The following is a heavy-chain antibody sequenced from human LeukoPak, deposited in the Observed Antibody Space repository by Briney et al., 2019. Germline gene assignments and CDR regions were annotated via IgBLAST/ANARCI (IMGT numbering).Heavy chain of an antibody. CDR2: INPNSGGT. CDR1: GYTFTGYY. Sequence: ASEKVSCKASGYTFTGYYMHWVRQAPGQGLEWMGWINPNSGGTNYAQKFQGRVTMTRDTSISTAYMELSRLRSDDTAVYYCARDSSGYYTPHFDYWGQGTLVTVSS. J-gene: IGHJ4*02. CDR3: ARDSSGYYTPHFDY. V-gene: IGHV1-2*02. D-gene: IGHD3-22*01.